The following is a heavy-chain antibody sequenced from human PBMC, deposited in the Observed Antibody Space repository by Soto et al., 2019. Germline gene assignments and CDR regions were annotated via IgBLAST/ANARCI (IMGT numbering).Heavy chain of an antibody. CDR3: ARGDSTVSSVFDY. Sequence: PSETLSLTCTVSGGPFSSGGYYWSWIRQEPGKGLEWIGYIYQNGDTSYNPSLKSRVTISADTPKTQFSLKLSSVTAADTAVYYCARGDSTVSSVFDYWGQGRLVTVSS. CDR1: GGPFSSGGYY. CDR2: IYQNGDT. V-gene: IGHV4-31*03. J-gene: IGHJ4*02. D-gene: IGHD4-17*01.